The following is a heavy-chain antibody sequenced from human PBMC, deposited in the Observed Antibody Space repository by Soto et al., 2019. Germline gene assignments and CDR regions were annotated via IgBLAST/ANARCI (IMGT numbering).Heavy chain of an antibody. CDR1: GDTFSSYS. CDR2: IIPVFRSI. D-gene: IGHD1-7*01. Sequence: VQLVQSGAEVKTPGSSVKVSCKASGDTFSSYSIAWVRQAPGEGLEWMGGIIPVFRSINYSQKFQGRVTITADESTTTAYMVLTSLRPQDTAVYFCALDDGWNYRYYDMEVWGQGTTVTVS. CDR3: ALDDGWNYRYYDMEV. J-gene: IGHJ6*02. V-gene: IGHV1-69*12.